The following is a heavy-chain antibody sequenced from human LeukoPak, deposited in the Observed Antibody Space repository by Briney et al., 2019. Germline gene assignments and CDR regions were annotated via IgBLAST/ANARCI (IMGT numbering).Heavy chain of an antibody. Sequence: SVKVSCKASGGTFSSYAISWVRQAPGQGLEWMGGFIPIFGIGDYAQKFQPRVTITADKSTSTAYMELSSLRSEDTAVYYCAREYLRSGYEDPDFYYWGQGTLVTVSS. D-gene: IGHD5-12*01. CDR2: FIPIFGIG. CDR1: GGTFSSYA. V-gene: IGHV1-69*10. J-gene: IGHJ4*02. CDR3: AREYLRSGYEDPDFYY.